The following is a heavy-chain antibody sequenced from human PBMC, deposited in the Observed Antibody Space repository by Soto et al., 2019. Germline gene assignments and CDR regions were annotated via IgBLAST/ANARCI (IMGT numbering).Heavy chain of an antibody. Sequence: QLQLQESGPGLVKPSETLSLTCTVSGDSISSSSYYWGWIRQPPGKGLEWIGSIYYSGSTYYNPSLKSRVTISVDTSKNQFSLKLSSVTAADTAVYYCASMRITMIVVVINYWGQGTLVTVSS. CDR3: ASMRITMIVVVINY. V-gene: IGHV4-39*01. CDR2: IYYSGST. D-gene: IGHD3-22*01. J-gene: IGHJ4*02. CDR1: GDSISSSSYY.